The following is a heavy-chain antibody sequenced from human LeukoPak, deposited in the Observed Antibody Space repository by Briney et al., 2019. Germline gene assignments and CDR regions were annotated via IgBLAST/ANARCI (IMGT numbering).Heavy chain of an antibody. D-gene: IGHD3-22*01. CDR3: AKTNGYYSD. J-gene: IGHJ4*02. CDR1: GFTSSSYG. V-gene: IGHV3-23*01. CDR2: ISGSGGTT. Sequence: GGSLRLSCAASGFTSSSYGMNWVRQAPGKGLEWVSGISGSGGTTYYADSVKGRFTISRDNSKNSLSLQVSSLRAEDTAVYYCAKTNGYYSDWGQGTLVTVSS.